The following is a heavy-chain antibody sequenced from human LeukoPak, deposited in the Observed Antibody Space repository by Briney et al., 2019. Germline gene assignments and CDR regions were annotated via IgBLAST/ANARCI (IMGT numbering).Heavy chain of an antibody. J-gene: IGHJ4*02. CDR3: AGDCGGDCYVGY. Sequence: GGSLRLSCAASGFTFSGYGMSWVRQAPGKGLEWVSAISGSGGSTYYADSVKGRFTISRDNSKNTLYLQMNSLRAEDTAVYYCAGDCGGDCYVGYWGQGTLVTVSS. CDR2: ISGSGGST. D-gene: IGHD2-21*02. CDR1: GFTFSGYG. V-gene: IGHV3-23*01.